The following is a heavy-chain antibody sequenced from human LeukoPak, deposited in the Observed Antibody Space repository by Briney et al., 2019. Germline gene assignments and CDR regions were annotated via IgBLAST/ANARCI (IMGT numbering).Heavy chain of an antibody. Sequence: SETLSLTCTVSGGSISSSSYYWGWIRQPPGKGLEWIAYIYHSGTTYYNPSLKSRATISVDTSKNQFSLKLSSVTAADTAVYYCARRRSLYSGSKYVFWFDPWGQGTLVTVSS. D-gene: IGHD1-26*01. V-gene: IGHV4-39*07. J-gene: IGHJ5*02. CDR1: GGSISSSSYY. CDR3: ARRRSLYSGSKYVFWFDP. CDR2: IYHSGTT.